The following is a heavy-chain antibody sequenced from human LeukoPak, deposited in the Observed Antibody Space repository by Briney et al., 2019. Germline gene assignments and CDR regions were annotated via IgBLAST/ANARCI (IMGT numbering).Heavy chain of an antibody. CDR1: GFTFSSYG. CDR2: ISYDGSNK. D-gene: IGHD1-1*01. CDR3: AKDLERTLDY. J-gene: IGHJ4*02. Sequence: PGRSLRLSCAASGFTFSSYGMHWVRQAPGKGLEWVAAISYDGSNKYYADSVKGRFTISRDNSKNTLYLQMNSLRAEDTAVYYCAKDLERTLDYWGQGTLVTVSS. V-gene: IGHV3-30*18.